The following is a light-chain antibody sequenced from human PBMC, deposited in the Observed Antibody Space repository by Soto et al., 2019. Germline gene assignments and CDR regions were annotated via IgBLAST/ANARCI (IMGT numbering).Light chain of an antibody. CDR1: QGISSY. CDR2: AAS. V-gene: IGKV1-8*01. Sequence: AIRITQSPSSLSASTGDRVTITCRASQGISSYLALYQQKPGKAPKLLIYAASTLQSGVPSRFSGSGSGTDFTLTISCLQSEDFATYYCQQYYSYPRTFGQGTKVDIK. CDR3: QQYYSYPRT. J-gene: IGKJ1*01.